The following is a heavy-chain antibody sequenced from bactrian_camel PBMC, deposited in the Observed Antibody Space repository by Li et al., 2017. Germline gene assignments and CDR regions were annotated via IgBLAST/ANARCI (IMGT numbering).Heavy chain of an antibody. Sequence: QVQLVESGGGSVQAGGSLRLSCEVSGYDYSSYSMGWFRQAPGKEREGVAAIDSDGKIHYGTSVKDRFTISQDNAKNTVYLQMHSLKPEDTAVYYCAASRPELNYDCYSSSWAIEYNYWGQGTQVTVS. CDR2: IDSDGKI. V-gene: IGHV3S53*01. CDR1: GYDYSSYS. D-gene: IGHD4*01. CDR3: AASRPELNYDCYSSSWAIEYNY. J-gene: IGHJ4*01.